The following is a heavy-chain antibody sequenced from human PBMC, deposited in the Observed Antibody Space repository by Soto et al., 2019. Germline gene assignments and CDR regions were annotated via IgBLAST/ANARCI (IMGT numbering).Heavy chain of an antibody. CDR1: GGSFSGYY. J-gene: IGHJ5*02. CDR2: INHSGST. V-gene: IGHV4-34*01. CDR3: ASTGRRVYYSSGPRGRWFDP. D-gene: IGHD3-22*01. Sequence: PSETLSLTCAVYGGSFSGYYWSWIRQPPGKGLEWIGEINHSGSTNYNPYLKSRVTISVDTSKNQFSLKLSSVTAADTAVYYCASTGRRVYYSSGPRGRWFDPWGKGTLVTVSS.